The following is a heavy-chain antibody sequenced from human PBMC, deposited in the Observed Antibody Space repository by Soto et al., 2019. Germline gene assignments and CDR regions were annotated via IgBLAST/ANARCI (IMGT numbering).Heavy chain of an antibody. CDR2: ISAYNGNT. Sequence: QVQLVQSGAEVKKPGASVKVSCKASGYTFTSYGISWVRQSHGQGLEWMGWISAYNGNTNYAQKLQGRVTMTTDTSSSTAYMELRSLRSDDTAVYNCARDRQGCIVVLPAAKFDCWGQGTLLTISS. J-gene: IGHJ4*02. V-gene: IGHV1-18*01. CDR1: GYTFTSYG. D-gene: IGHD2-2*01. CDR3: ARDRQGCIVVLPAAKFDC.